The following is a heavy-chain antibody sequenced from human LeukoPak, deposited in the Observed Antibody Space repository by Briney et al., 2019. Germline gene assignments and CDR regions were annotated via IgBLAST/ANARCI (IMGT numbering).Heavy chain of an antibody. Sequence: PGGSLTLSCAASGFSFTSYDMNWVRQAPGKGLEWVSSINNSRTSSSYIYYPDSVKGRFTMSRDAANNSMDQQMNSLKADDMAAYSCVNRIAWGQTRGFIDFWGQGTLVTVSS. CDR3: VNRIAWGQTRGFIDF. J-gene: IGHJ4*02. CDR1: GFSFTSYD. V-gene: IGHV3-21*04. D-gene: IGHD3-16*01. CDR2: INNSRTSSSYI.